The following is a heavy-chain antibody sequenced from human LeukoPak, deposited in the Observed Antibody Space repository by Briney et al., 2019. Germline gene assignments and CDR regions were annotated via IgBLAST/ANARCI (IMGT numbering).Heavy chain of an antibody. D-gene: IGHD1-7*01. Sequence: PGGSLRLSCTASGFTFSNYFMSWVRQAPGKGLEWVSAISGSGDSTYYADSVKGRFTISRDNSKNTLYLQMNSLRAEDTAVYYCAKDSPQLRSAFDIWGQGTMVTVSS. CDR1: GFTFSNYF. CDR3: AKDSPQLRSAFDI. J-gene: IGHJ3*02. CDR2: ISGSGDST. V-gene: IGHV3-23*01.